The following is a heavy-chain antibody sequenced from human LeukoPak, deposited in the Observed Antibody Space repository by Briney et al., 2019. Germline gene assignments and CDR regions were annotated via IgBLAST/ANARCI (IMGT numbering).Heavy chain of an antibody. D-gene: IGHD4-11*01. Sequence: ASVKVSCKASGYTFTSYDINWVRQAPGQGLEWMGWINPNSGGANYAQKFQGRVTMTRDTSISTAYTELSRLRSDDTAVFYCAREEYSNYSPDYWGQGTLVTVSS. CDR2: INPNSGGA. CDR1: GYTFTSYD. J-gene: IGHJ4*02. V-gene: IGHV1-2*02. CDR3: AREEYSNYSPDY.